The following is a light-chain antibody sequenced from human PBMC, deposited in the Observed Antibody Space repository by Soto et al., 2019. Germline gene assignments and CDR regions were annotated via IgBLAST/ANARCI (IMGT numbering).Light chain of an antibody. CDR3: FSYTSSGTYV. J-gene: IGLJ1*01. CDR1: SSDVGNYKY. V-gene: IGLV2-14*01. Sequence: QSALTRPASVSGSPGQSITISCTGTSSDVGNYKYVSWYQHHPGKAPKLMIYEVSNRPSGVSNRFSGSKSGNTASLTISGLQAEDETDYYCFSYTSSGTYVFGTGTKVTVL. CDR2: EVS.